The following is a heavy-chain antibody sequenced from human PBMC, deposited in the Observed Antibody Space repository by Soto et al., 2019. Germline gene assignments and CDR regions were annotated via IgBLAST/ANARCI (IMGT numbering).Heavy chain of an antibody. D-gene: IGHD5-18*01. Sequence: SETLSLTCTVSGGSISIGGYYWSCIRQHPGKGLEWIGYIYYSGSTYYNPSLKSRVTISVDTSKNQFSLKLSSVTAADTAVYYCARITIQPWPGSYYYGMDVWGQGTTVTVSS. J-gene: IGHJ6*02. CDR1: GGSISIGGYY. CDR2: IYYSGST. V-gene: IGHV4-31*03. CDR3: ARITIQPWPGSYYYGMDV.